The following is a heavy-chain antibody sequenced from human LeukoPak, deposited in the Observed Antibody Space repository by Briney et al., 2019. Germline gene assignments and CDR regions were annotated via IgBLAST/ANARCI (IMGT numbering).Heavy chain of an antibody. CDR3: AKDLRGKSSTPADFDY. J-gene: IGHJ4*02. Sequence: GGSLRLSCAASGFTFSSYAMSWVRQAPGKGLEWVLAISGSGGSTYYADSVKGRFTISRDNSKNTLYLQMNSLRAEDTAVYYCAKDLRGKSSTPADFDYWGQGTLVTVSS. CDR2: ISGSGGST. CDR1: GFTFSSYA. V-gene: IGHV3-23*01. D-gene: IGHD6-13*01.